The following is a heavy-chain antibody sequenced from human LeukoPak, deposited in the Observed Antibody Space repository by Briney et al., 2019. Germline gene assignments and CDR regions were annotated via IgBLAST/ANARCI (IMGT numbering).Heavy chain of an antibody. J-gene: IGHJ4*02. CDR3: AKKDSLTGFRRHYFDY. CDR2: ISGSGGST. V-gene: IGHV3-23*01. Sequence: GGSLRLLCAASGFTFSSYAMSWVRQAPGKGLEWVSAISGSGGSTYYADSVKGRFTISRDNSKNTLYLQMNSLRAEDTAVYYCAKKDSLTGFRRHYFDYWGQGTLVTVSS. D-gene: IGHD3-9*01. CDR1: GFTFSSYA.